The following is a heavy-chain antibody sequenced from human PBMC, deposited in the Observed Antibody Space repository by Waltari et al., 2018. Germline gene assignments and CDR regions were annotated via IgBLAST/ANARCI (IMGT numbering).Heavy chain of an antibody. Sequence: QVQLVQSGAEVKKPGASVKVSCKASGYTFTGYYMHGVRQAPGQGLEWMRWINPDSGGTNYAQKLQGRVTMTRDTSISTAYMELSSLGSDDTAVYYCARVWAQEDYWGQGTLVTVSS. CDR3: ARVWAQEDY. J-gene: IGHJ4*02. CDR2: INPDSGGT. D-gene: IGHD1-26*01. CDR1: GYTFTGYY. V-gene: IGHV1-2*02.